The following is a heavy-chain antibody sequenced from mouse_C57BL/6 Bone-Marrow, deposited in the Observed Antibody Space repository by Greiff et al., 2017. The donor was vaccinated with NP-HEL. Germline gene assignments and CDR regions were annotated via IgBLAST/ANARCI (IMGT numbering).Heavy chain of an antibody. CDR2: IRSKSNNYAT. V-gene: IGHV10-1*01. D-gene: IGHD1-1*01. Sequence: EVNVVESGGGLVQPKGSLKLSCAASGFSFNTYAMNWVRQAPGKGLEWVARIRSKSNNYATYYADSVKDRFTISRDDSESMLYLQMNNLKTEDTAMYYCVRTTVVEPHYFDYWGQGTTLTVSS. CDR3: VRTTVVEPHYFDY. J-gene: IGHJ2*01. CDR1: GFSFNTYA.